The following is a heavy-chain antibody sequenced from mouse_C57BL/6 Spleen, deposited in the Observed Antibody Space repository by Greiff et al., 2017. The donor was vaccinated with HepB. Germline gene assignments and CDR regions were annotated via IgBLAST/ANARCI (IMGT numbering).Heavy chain of an antibody. CDR3: ARRLGSSFGGFAY. D-gene: IGHD1-1*01. J-gene: IGHJ3*01. CDR2: ISNGGGST. Sequence: EVKLMESGGGLVQPGGSLKLSCAASGFTFSDYYMYWVRQTPEKRLEWVAYISNGGGSTYYPDTVKGRFTLSRDNAKNTLYLQMSRLKSEDTAMYYCARRLGSSFGGFAYWGQGTLVTVSA. V-gene: IGHV5-12*01. CDR1: GFTFSDYY.